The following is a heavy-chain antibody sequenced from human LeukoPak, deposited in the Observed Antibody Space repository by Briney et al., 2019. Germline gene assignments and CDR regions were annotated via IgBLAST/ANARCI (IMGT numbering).Heavy chain of an antibody. D-gene: IGHD6-19*01. Sequence: GGSLRLSCAASGFTFSSTYGMHWVRQAPGKGLEWVAFLRSDGINTDYADSVKGRFTISRDNSKKALYLQMNSLRVEDTAVYYCAKDLGQWLVFRSNWFDPWGQGTLVTVSS. CDR3: AKDLGQWLVFRSNWFDP. J-gene: IGHJ5*02. CDR2: LRSDGINT. V-gene: IGHV3-30*02. CDR1: GFTFSSTYG.